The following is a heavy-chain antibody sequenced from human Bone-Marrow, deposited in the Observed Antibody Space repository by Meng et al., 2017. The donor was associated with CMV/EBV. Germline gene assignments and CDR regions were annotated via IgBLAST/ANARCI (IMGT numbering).Heavy chain of an antibody. CDR2: IIPNLGIA. J-gene: IGHJ4*02. CDR1: GGTFSSYT. CDR3: ASDLDIVVITAAIRWWGVGY. V-gene: IGHV1-69*02. Sequence: SVKVSCKASGGTFSSYTISWVRQAPGQGLEWMGRIIPNLGIANYAQKFQGRVTITADKSTSTAYMELSSLRSEDTAVDYCASDLDIVVITAAIRWWGVGYWGQGTLVTVSS. D-gene: IGHD2-2*01.